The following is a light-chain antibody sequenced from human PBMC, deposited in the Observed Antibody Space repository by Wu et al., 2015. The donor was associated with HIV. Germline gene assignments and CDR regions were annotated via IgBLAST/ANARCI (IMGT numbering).Light chain of an antibody. CDR1: QGISSS. Sequence: DIQMTQSPSSLSASVGDRVTVTCRASQGISSSLAWYQQKPGKAPRLLLYAASRVESGVPSRFSGSNSGTDYTLTISSLEPEDFATYYCQQYYTIPTFGQGTKVEIK. V-gene: IGKV1-NL1*01. CDR3: QQYYTIPT. CDR2: AAS. J-gene: IGKJ1*01.